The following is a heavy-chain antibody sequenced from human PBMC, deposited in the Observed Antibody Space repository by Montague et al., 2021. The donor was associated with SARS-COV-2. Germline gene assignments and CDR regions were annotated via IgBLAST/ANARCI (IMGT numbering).Heavy chain of an antibody. Sequence: SETLSLTCAVYGGSFSGNYWSWIRQPPGKGLEWIGEINHYGSINXNPSLKSRVTMSVNTSKNQFSLKLSSVTAADTAVYYCARGLPVTTLFYYFGMDVWGQGTTVTVSS. D-gene: IGHD4-11*01. CDR1: GGSFSGNY. J-gene: IGHJ6*02. CDR3: ARGLPVTTLFYYFGMDV. CDR2: INHYGSI. V-gene: IGHV4-34*01.